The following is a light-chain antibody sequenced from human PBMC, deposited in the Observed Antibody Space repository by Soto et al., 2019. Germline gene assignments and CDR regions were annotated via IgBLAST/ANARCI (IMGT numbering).Light chain of an antibody. Sequence: QSVLTQPPSASGSPGQSVTISCTGTSSDVGSYNYVSWYQQHPGQAPKLMIYEVSKRPSGVPDRFSGSKSGNTASLTVSGLQAEDEADYYCSSYAGRNNVVVFGGGTKLTVL. CDR2: EVS. CDR3: SSYAGRNNVVV. J-gene: IGLJ2*01. CDR1: SSDVGSYNY. V-gene: IGLV2-8*01.